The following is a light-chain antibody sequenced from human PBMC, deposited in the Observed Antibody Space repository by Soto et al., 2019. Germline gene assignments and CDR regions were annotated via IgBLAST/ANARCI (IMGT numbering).Light chain of an antibody. V-gene: IGLV2-8*01. J-gene: IGLJ1*01. Sequence: QSALTQPPSASVSPGQSVTSSCAGTKNDIGVYDFVSWYQHHPGKAPRLIIYEVVQRPSGVPDRFSGSKSGNTASLTVSGLQVADEADYFCKSYAGSNTYVFGSGTKVTV. CDR2: EVV. CDR3: KSYAGSNTYV. CDR1: KNDIGVYDF.